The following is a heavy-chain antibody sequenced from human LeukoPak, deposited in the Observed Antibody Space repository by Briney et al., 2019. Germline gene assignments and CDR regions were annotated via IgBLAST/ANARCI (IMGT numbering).Heavy chain of an antibody. CDR1: GGSISSSSYY. J-gene: IGHJ5*02. D-gene: IGHD3-22*01. Sequence: SETLSLTCTVYGGSISSSSYYWGWIRQPPGKGLEWIGSIYYSGSTYYNPSLKSRVTISVDTSKNQFSLKLSSVPAAVSAVYYCARENYYDSSGGSWFDPWGQGTLVTVSS. CDR2: IYYSGST. V-gene: IGHV4-39*02. CDR3: ARENYYDSSGGSWFDP.